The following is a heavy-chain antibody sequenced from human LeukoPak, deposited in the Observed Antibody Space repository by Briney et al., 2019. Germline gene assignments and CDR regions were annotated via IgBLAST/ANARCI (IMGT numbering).Heavy chain of an antibody. CDR3: ARGGYCSTTSCDPGTFDI. Sequence: PGGSLRLSCAASGFTFSDYYMSWIRQAPGKGLEWVSYISNSGSTIYYADSVKGRFTISRDNSKNSLYLQMNSLRAEDTAVYYCARGGYCSTTSCDPGTFDIWGQGTMVIVSS. J-gene: IGHJ3*02. D-gene: IGHD2-2*01. CDR1: GFTFSDYY. CDR2: ISNSGSTI. V-gene: IGHV3-11*04.